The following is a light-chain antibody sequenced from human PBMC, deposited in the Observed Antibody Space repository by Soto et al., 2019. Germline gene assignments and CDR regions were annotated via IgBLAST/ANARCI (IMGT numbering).Light chain of an antibody. CDR2: ANT. V-gene: IGLV1-40*01. CDR1: SSNIGADYD. J-gene: IGLJ1*01. CDR3: QSYDSGVTGSV. Sequence: QSVLTQPPSVSGAPGQRVTISCTGSSSNIGADYDVHWYQQLPGAAPKLLIRANTHRPSGVPDRFSASKSGTSASLAITGLQADDEADYYCQSYDSGVTGSVFGTGTKLTVL.